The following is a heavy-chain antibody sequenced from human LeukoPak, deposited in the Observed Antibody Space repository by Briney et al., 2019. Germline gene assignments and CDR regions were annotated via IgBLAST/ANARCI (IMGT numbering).Heavy chain of an antibody. Sequence: GASVKVSCKASGYTFTGYYIHWVRQAPGQGLEWMGWISPNNGDTNYAQNFRGRVTMTRDTSITTAYMEMSTLRSDDTAMYYRSRGSSLTGNRVPSDYWGQGTLVSVSS. D-gene: IGHD3-9*01. J-gene: IGHJ4*02. V-gene: IGHV1-2*02. CDR2: ISPNNGDT. CDR3: SRGSSLTGNRVPSDY. CDR1: GYTFTGYY.